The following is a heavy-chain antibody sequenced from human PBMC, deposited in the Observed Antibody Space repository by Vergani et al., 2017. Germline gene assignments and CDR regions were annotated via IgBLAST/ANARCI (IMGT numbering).Heavy chain of an antibody. CDR1: GFTFSDHY. J-gene: IGHJ6*03. Sequence: EVQLVESGGGLVQPGGSLRLSCAASGFTFSDHYMDWVRQAPGKGLEWVSAISGSGGSTYYADSVKGRFTISRDNSKNTLYLQMNSLRAEDTAVYYCAVYRRGNYYYYYMDVWGKGTAVTLSS. D-gene: IGHD2-2*02. V-gene: IGHV3-23*04. CDR2: ISGSGGST. CDR3: AVYRRGNYYYYYMDV.